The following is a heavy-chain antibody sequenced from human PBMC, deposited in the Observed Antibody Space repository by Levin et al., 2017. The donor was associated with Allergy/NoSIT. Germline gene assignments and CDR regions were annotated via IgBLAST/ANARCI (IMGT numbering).Heavy chain of an antibody. J-gene: IGHJ4*02. D-gene: IGHD3-9*01. CDR2: IKQDGSEK. CDR1: GFTFSSYW. Sequence: GGSLRLSCAASGFTFSSYWMSWVRQAPGKGLEWVANIKQDGSEKYYVDSVKGRFTISRDNAKNSLYLQMNSLRAEDTAVYYCARDPSTDILTGYPDYWGQGTLVTVSS. V-gene: IGHV3-7*04. CDR3: ARDPSTDILTGYPDY.